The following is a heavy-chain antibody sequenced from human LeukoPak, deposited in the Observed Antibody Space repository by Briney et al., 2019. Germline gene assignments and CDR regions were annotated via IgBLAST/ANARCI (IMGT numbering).Heavy chain of an antibody. CDR1: GASISGSGYY. CDR3: ARQLWPRFDY. J-gene: IGHJ4*02. Sequence: SETLSLTCAVSGASISGSGYYWGWIRQPPGKGLEWIGSIYYSGSTYYNPSLKSRVTISVDTSKNQFSLKLSSVTAADTAVYYCARQLWPRFDYWGQGTLVTVSS. V-gene: IGHV4-39*07. D-gene: IGHD5-18*01. CDR2: IYYSGST.